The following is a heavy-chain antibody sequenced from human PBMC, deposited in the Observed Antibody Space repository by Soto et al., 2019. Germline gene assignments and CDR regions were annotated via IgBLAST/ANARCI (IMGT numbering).Heavy chain of an antibody. J-gene: IGHJ4*02. Sequence: GGSLRLSCAASGFTFSNYGMHWVRQAPGKGLEWVAVISYDGSNKYYADSVKGRFTISRDNSKNTLYLQMNSLRAEDTAVYYCARGRGITIFGVVTTSQDYWGQGTLVTVSS. CDR1: GFTFSNYG. CDR2: ISYDGSNK. CDR3: ARGRGITIFGVVTTSQDY. V-gene: IGHV3-30*03. D-gene: IGHD3-3*01.